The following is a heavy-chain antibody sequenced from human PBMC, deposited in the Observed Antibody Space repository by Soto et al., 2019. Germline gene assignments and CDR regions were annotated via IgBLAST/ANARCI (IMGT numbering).Heavy chain of an antibody. D-gene: IGHD6-19*01. CDR3: ARLKGYSSSWYDD. Sequence: EVQLVESGGGLVKPGGSLRLSYATSGFTFIDYTMSWVRQAPGKGLEWVSSISASSSYIHYADSVKGRFTISRDNAKNSVFLQLNNLRADDTAMYYCARLKGYSSSWYDDWGQGTLVTVSS. J-gene: IGHJ5*02. CDR2: ISASSSYI. V-gene: IGHV3-21*01. CDR1: GFTFIDYT.